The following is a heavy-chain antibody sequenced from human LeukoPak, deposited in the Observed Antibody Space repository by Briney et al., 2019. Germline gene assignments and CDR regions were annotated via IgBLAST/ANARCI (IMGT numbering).Heavy chain of an antibody. J-gene: IGHJ3*01. CDR2: IIGSGSEM. D-gene: IGHD1-26*01. CDR1: GFTFNSYS. V-gene: IGHV3-21*06. Sequence: GGSLRLSCGGSGFTFNSYSMNWVRQAPGKGLEWVASIIGSGSEMFYADSLKGRFTISRDNSKNSLYLQMNSLRVEDTAVYYCTKVQSDIVGAMFFSFDVWGQGTMVSVSS. CDR3: TKVQSDIVGAMFFSFDV.